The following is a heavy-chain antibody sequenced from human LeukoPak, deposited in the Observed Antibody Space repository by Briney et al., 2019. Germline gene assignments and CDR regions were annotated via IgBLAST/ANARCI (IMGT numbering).Heavy chain of an antibody. D-gene: IGHD6-19*01. CDR3: AREYSSGWSQGYFDY. CDR1: EFTFNSYW. J-gene: IGHJ4*02. CDR2: IEQDGSEK. Sequence: PRGSLRLSCAASEFTFNSYWMSWVRQAPGEGLEWVANIEQDGSEKYYVDSVKGRFTISRDNAKNSLYLQMNTLRAEDTAVYYCAREYSSGWSQGYFDYWGQGTLVTVSS. V-gene: IGHV3-7*01.